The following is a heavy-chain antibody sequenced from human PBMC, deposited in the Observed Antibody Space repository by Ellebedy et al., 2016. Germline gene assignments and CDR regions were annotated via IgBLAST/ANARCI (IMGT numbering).Heavy chain of an antibody. J-gene: IGHJ6*03. CDR2: INPSGGST. V-gene: IGHV1-46*01. CDR3: AFTMTTQTKYYYYYYMDV. D-gene: IGHD4-11*01. Sequence: ASVKVSXKASGYTFTSYYMHWVRQAPGQGLEWMGIINPSGGSTSYAQKFQGRVTMTRDTSTSTVYMELSSLRSEDTAVYYCAFTMTTQTKYYYYYYMDVWGKGTTVTVSS. CDR1: GYTFTSYY.